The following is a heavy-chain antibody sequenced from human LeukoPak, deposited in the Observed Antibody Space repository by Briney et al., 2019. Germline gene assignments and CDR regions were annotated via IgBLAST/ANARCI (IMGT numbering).Heavy chain of an antibody. J-gene: IGHJ5*02. Sequence: GASVKVSCTASGYTFTGNYLTWLRQAPGQGFEWMGWINPTTGSTNFAQKFQGRVTMTRDTYINTVYMELTGLISDDTAVYYCARGGATVVGTRADWFDAWGQGTLVTVSS. CDR1: GYTFTGNY. CDR2: INPTTGST. CDR3: ARGGATVVGTRADWFDA. D-gene: IGHD6-13*01. V-gene: IGHV1-2*02.